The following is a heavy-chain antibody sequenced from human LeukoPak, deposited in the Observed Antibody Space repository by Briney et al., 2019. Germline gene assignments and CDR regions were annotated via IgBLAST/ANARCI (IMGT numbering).Heavy chain of an antibody. CDR3: AKEAYCSSTSCYYGPPDY. V-gene: IGHV3-23*01. J-gene: IGHJ4*02. D-gene: IGHD2-2*01. Sequence: GGSLRLSCAASGFTFSSYAMSWVRQAPGKGLEWVSAISGSGGSTYYADSVKGRFTISRDNSKNTLYLQMNSLRAEDTAVYYCAKEAYCSSTSCYYGPPDYCGQGTLVTVSS. CDR2: ISGSGGST. CDR1: GFTFSSYA.